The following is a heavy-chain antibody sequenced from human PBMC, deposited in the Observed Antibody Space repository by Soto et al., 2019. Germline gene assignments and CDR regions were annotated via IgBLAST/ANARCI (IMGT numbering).Heavy chain of an antibody. CDR3: AGQPYNWTDYARRLDY. J-gene: IGHJ4*02. V-gene: IGHV4-34*01. Sequence: SETLSLTCAVYGGSFIGYYWSWIRQPPGKGLEWIGEINHSGSTNYNPSLKSRVTISVDTSKNQFSLKLSSVTAAETAVYYCAGQPYNWTDYARRLDYWGQGTLVTVSS. D-gene: IGHD1-1*01. CDR1: GGSFIGYY. CDR2: INHSGST.